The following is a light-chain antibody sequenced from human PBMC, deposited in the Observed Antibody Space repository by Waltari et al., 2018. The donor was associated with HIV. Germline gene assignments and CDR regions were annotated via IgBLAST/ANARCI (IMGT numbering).Light chain of an antibody. CDR2: DVT. V-gene: IGLV2-23*02. J-gene: IGLJ2*01. CDR1: SSNIGANNY. Sequence: QSALTQPASVSGSPGQSITISCTGTSSNIGANNYVSWYQQHPGKAPKLIIYDVTKRPSGVSNRFSGSKSGNTASRTISGLQAEDEADYHCCSYAGSESSEVFGGGTKLTVL. CDR3: CSYAGSESSEV.